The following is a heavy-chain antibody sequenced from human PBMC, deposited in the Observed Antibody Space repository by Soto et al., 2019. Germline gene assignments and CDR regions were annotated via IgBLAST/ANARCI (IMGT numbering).Heavy chain of an antibody. CDR1: GGSISSGGYY. CDR2: IYYSGST. D-gene: IGHD2-2*01. CDR3: ARDDGGEDCSSTSCYYYYYMDV. Sequence: SETLSLTCTVSGGSISSGGYYWSWIRQHPGKGLEWIGYIYYSGSTYYNPSLKSRVTISVDTSKNQFSLKLSSVTAADTAVYYCARDDGGEDCSSTSCYYYYYMDVWGKGTTVTVSS. V-gene: IGHV4-31*03. J-gene: IGHJ6*03.